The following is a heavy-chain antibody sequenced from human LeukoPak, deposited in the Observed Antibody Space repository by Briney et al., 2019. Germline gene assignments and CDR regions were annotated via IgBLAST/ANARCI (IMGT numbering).Heavy chain of an antibody. CDR3: ARGAVVVAAATTYYYYGMDV. CDR2: INHSGST. Sequence: PSETLSLTCAVYGGSFSGYYWSWIRQPPGKGLEWIGEINHSGSTNYNPSLKSRVTISVDTSKNQFSLKLSSVTAADTAVYYCARGAVVVAAATTYYYYGMDVWGQGTTVTVSS. D-gene: IGHD2-15*01. CDR1: GGSFSGYY. V-gene: IGHV4-34*01. J-gene: IGHJ6*02.